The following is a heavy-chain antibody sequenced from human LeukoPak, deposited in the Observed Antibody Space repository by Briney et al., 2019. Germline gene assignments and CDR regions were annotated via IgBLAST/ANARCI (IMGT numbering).Heavy chain of an antibody. V-gene: IGHV4-39*07. Sequence: SETLSLTCTVSGGSISSSSYYWGWIRQPPGKGLEWIGSIYYSGSTYYNPSLKSRVTISVDTSKNQFSLKLSSVTAADTAVYYCARVYKIFCGTDYWGQGTLVTVSS. D-gene: IGHD3-9*01. CDR2: IYYSGST. CDR3: ARVYKIFCGTDY. CDR1: GGSISSSSYY. J-gene: IGHJ4*02.